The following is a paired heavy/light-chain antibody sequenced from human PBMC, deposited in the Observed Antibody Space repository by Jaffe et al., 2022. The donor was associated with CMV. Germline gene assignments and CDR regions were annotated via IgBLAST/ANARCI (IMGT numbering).Heavy chain of an antibody. CDR2: IYYSGST. D-gene: IGHD2-15*01. J-gene: IGHJ6*03. CDR3: ARRSSTVVTTDYYYYSMDV. V-gene: IGHV4-59*08. Sequence: QVQLQESGPGLVKPSETLSLTCTVSGGSISAYYWTWIRQPPGKGLEWIGHIYYSGSTTDYNPSLQSRATISVDRSKNQFSLELNSVTATDTAVYYCARRSSTVVTTDYYYYSMDVWGKGTTVTVSS. CDR1: GGSISAYY.
Light chain of an antibody. Sequence: DIQMTQSPSSLSASVGDRVTITCRASQSIRTYLNWYQERPGKAPQLLVSAAANLQSGVPSRFSGSGSGTDFILTISSLQPEDFASYYCQQSHSLPLTFGGGTKVEIK. V-gene: IGKV1-39*01. J-gene: IGKJ4*01. CDR1: QSIRTY. CDR2: AAA. CDR3: QQSHSLPLT.